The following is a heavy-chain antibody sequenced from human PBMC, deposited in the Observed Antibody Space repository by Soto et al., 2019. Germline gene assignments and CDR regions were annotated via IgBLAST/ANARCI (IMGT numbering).Heavy chain of an antibody. Sequence: PGGSLRLSCAASGFTFSNFGIHWVRQAPGKGLEWVAVISYDGSNKYYADSVKGRFTISRDNSKNTLYLQMNSLRAEDTAVYYCAKDPLDYWGQGTLVTVS. CDR3: AKDPLDY. CDR2: ISYDGSNK. CDR1: GFTFSNFG. V-gene: IGHV3-30*18. J-gene: IGHJ4*02.